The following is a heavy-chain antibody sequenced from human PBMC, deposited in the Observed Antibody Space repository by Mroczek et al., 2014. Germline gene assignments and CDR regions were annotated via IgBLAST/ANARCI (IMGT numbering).Heavy chain of an antibody. J-gene: IGHJ4*02. CDR1: GGTFSSYT. D-gene: IGHD2-2*01. V-gene: IGHV1-69*04. Sequence: SGAEVKKPGSSVKVSCKASGGTFSSYTISWVRQAPGQGLEWMGRIIPILGIANYAQKFQGRVTITADKSTSTAYMELSSLRSEDTAVYYCARDHCSSTSCHGSTHWGQGTLVTVSS. CDR3: ARDHCSSTSCHGSTH. CDR2: IIPILGIA.